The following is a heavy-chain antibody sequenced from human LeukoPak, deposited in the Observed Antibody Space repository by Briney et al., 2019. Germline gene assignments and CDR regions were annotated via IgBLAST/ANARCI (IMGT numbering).Heavy chain of an antibody. CDR1: GGSISSYY. CDR2: IYYSGST. D-gene: IGHD7-27*01. CDR3: ARLGMGAFDI. Sequence: PSETLSLTCTVSGGSISSYYWSWIRQPPGKGLEWIGYIYYSGSTNYNPSLKSRVTISVDTSKNQFSLKLSSVTAADTAVYYCARLGMGAFDIWGQGTMVTVSS. V-gene: IGHV4-59*12. J-gene: IGHJ3*02.